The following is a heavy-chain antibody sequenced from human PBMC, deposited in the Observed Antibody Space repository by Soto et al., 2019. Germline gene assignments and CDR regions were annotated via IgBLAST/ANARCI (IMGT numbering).Heavy chain of an antibody. CDR1: GFLFSSYA. Sequence: DVQMLESGGGSVQPGGSLRLSCAASGFLFSSYAMTWVRQAPGKGLEWVSVISNTGESMYYADSVKGRFTISRDNSKNTVHLQMNSLRAEDTALYYCAKTFFSGSGSYRGWFDPWGQGILVTVSS. CDR3: AKTFFSGSGSYRGWFDP. D-gene: IGHD3-10*01. V-gene: IGHV3-23*01. J-gene: IGHJ5*02. CDR2: ISNTGESM.